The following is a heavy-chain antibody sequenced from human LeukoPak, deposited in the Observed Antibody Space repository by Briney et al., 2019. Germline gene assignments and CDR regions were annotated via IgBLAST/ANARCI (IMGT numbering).Heavy chain of an antibody. CDR2: IWYDGSNK. V-gene: IGHV3-33*06. Sequence: GGSLRLSCAASGFTFSSYGMHWVRQAPGKGLEWVAVIWYDGSNKYYADSAKGRFTISRDNSKNTLYLQMNSLRAEDTVVYYCAKDQSGGYSYGLFDYWGQGTLVTVSS. D-gene: IGHD5-18*01. CDR3: AKDQSGGYSYGLFDY. CDR1: GFTFSSYG. J-gene: IGHJ4*02.